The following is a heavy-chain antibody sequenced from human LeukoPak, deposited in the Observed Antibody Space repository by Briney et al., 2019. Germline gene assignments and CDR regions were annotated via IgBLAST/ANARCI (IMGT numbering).Heavy chain of an antibody. Sequence: GSLRLSCAASGFTFDDYTMHWVRQAPGKGLEWVSLISWDGGSTYYADSVKGRFTISRDNAKNSLYLQMNSLRAEDTAVYYCARDPDSSSWYDAGSFDYWGQGTLVTVSS. CDR1: GFTFDDYT. V-gene: IGHV3-43*01. J-gene: IGHJ4*02. D-gene: IGHD6-13*01. CDR2: ISWDGGST. CDR3: ARDPDSSSWYDAGSFDY.